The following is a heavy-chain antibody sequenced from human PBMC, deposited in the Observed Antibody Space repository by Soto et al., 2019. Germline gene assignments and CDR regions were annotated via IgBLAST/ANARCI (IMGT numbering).Heavy chain of an antibody. Sequence: QVRLQESGPGLVKPSQTLSLTCTVSGGSISSGDYFWSWVRQPPGKGLEWIGYIYYTGSTSYNPCLKSRITMSVDTSKNQFSLKVSSVTAADTAVYFCARDDGYYRLYDYWGQGTLVTVSS. CDR2: IYYTGST. CDR3: ARDDGYYRLYDY. J-gene: IGHJ4*02. D-gene: IGHD3-3*01. CDR1: GGSISSGDYF. V-gene: IGHV4-30-4*01.